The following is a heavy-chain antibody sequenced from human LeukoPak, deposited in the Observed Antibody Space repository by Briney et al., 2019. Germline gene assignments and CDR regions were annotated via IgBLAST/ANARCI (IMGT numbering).Heavy chain of an antibody. V-gene: IGHV4-59*01. CDR2: IYYSGST. J-gene: IGHJ4*02. Sequence: PSETLSLTCTVSGGSISSYYWSWIRQPPGKGLEWIGYIYYSGSTNYNPSLKSRVTISVDTSKSQFSLKLSSVTAADTAVYYCARIAVAGYFDYWGQGTLVTVSS. CDR3: ARIAVAGYFDY. D-gene: IGHD6-19*01. CDR1: GGSISSYY.